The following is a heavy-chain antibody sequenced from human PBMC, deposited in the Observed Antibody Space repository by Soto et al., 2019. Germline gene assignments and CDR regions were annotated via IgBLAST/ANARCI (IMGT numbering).Heavy chain of an antibody. D-gene: IGHD5-12*01. Sequence: GGSLRLSCAASGFIVSSNYMSWVRQAPGKGLEWVSVIYSGGSTYYADSVKGRFTISRDNSKNTLYLQMNSLRAEDTAVYYCAREGVNGYVHYYYMDVWGKGTTVTVSS. CDR1: GFIVSSNY. CDR3: AREGVNGYVHYYYMDV. CDR2: IYSGGST. V-gene: IGHV3-66*01. J-gene: IGHJ6*03.